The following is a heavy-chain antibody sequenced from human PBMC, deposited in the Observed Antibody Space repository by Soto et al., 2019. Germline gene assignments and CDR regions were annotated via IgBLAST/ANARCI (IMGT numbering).Heavy chain of an antibody. CDR2: IYYSGST. J-gene: IGHJ3*02. CDR3: ARDPGSHDAFDI. Sequence: SETLSLTCTVSGGSISSGGYYWSWIRQHPGKGLEWIGYIYYSGSTYYNPSLKSRVTISVDTSKNQLSLKLSSVTAADTAVYYCARDPGSHDAFDIWGQGTMVTV. CDR1: GGSISSGGYY. V-gene: IGHV4-31*03.